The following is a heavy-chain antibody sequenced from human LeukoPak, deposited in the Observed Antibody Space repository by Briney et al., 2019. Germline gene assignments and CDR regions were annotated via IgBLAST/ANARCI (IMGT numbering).Heavy chain of an antibody. Sequence: SETLSLTCAVYGGSFSGYYWSWIRQPPGKGLEWIGEINHSGSTNYNPSLKSRVTISVDPSKNQFSLKLSSVTAADTAVYYCARAPRGCSGASCHPRYFQHWGQGTLVTVSS. CDR2: INHSGST. D-gene: IGHD2-15*01. CDR3: ARAPRGCSGASCHPRYFQH. CDR1: GGSFSGYY. J-gene: IGHJ1*01. V-gene: IGHV4-34*01.